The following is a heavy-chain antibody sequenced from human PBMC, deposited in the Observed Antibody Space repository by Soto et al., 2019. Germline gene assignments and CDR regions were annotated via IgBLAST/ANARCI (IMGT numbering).Heavy chain of an antibody. J-gene: IGHJ5*02. CDR1: GGTFSSYA. CDR3: APSPTHRLGTNLAT. Sequence: QVQLVQSGAEVKKPGSSVKVSCKASGGTFSSYAISWVRQAPGQGLGWMGGIIPIFGTANYAQKFQGRVPITAEKATGTAYMGLTTLESRATAGNSCAPSPTHRLGTNLATWAQGPLSTVPS. CDR2: IIPIFGTA. V-gene: IGHV1-69*06. D-gene: IGHD1-1*01.